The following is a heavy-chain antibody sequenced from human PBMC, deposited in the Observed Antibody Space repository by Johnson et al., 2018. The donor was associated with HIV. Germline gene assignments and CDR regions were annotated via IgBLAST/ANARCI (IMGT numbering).Heavy chain of an antibody. Sequence: VQLVESGGGLVQPGGSLRLSCAASGFTFSSYWMSWVRQAPGKGLEWVAHIKQDGSEKNYVDSVKGRFSISRDNAKNSLYLQMNSLRAEDTAVYYCARDRGYWDAFDIWGQGTMVTVSS. CDR1: GFTFSSYW. CDR3: ARDRGYWDAFDI. CDR2: IKQDGSEK. J-gene: IGHJ3*02. V-gene: IGHV3-7*01. D-gene: IGHD3-22*01.